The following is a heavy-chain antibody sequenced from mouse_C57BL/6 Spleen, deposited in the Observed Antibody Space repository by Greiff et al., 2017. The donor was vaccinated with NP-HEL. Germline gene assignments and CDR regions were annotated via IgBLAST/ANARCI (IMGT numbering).Heavy chain of an antibody. CDR2: IDPENGDT. D-gene: IGHD1-1*01. Sequence: EVQLQQSGAELVRPGASVKLSCTASGFNIKDDYMHWVKQRPEQGLEWIGWIDPENGDTEYASKFQGKATITADTSSNTAYLQLSSLTSEDTAVYYCTYYYYGSSYVEFAYWGQGTLVTVSA. V-gene: IGHV14-4*01. CDR1: GFNIKDDY. J-gene: IGHJ3*01. CDR3: TYYYYGSSYVEFAY.